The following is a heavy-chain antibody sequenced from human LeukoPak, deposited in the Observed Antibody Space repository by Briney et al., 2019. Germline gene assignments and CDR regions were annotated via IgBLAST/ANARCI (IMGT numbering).Heavy chain of an antibody. CDR1: GFAFSTYA. CDR3: ARSRQREYCSGGYCYSYYYYGMDV. CDR2: ISNDGSNK. D-gene: IGHD2-15*01. J-gene: IGHJ6*02. Sequence: QPGRSPRLSCAASGFAFSTYAMHWVRQAPGKGLEWVSLISNDGSNKNYADSVKGRFTISRDNSKITLYLQMNSLRTEDTAVYYCARSRQREYCSGGYCYSYYYYGMDVWGQGTTVAASS. V-gene: IGHV3-30-3*01.